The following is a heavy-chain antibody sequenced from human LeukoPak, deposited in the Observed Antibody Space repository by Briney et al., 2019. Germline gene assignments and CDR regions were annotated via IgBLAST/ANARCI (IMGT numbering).Heavy chain of an antibody. CDR3: ASRSLTYGSGSYSRRSNWFDP. J-gene: IGHJ5*02. CDR2: IYYSGST. CDR1: GGSISSSSYY. D-gene: IGHD3-10*01. V-gene: IGHV4-39*01. Sequence: SETLSLTCTVSGGSISSSSYYWGWIRQPPGKGLEWIGSIYYSGSTYYNPSLKSRVTISVDTSKNQFSLKLSSVTAADTAVYYCASRSLTYGSGSYSRRSNWFDPWGQGTLVTVPS.